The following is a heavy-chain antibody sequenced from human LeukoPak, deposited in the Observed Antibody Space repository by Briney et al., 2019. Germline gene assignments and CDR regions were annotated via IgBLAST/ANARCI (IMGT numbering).Heavy chain of an antibody. CDR3: ARHSHRRGNSFEI. D-gene: IGHD3-10*01. J-gene: IGHJ3*02. CDR2: IFFTGNT. V-gene: IGHV4-39*01. CDR1: GGSVISPDDY. Sequence: SETLSPTCTVSGGSVISPDDYWGWIRQPPGKGLEWSGSIFFTGNTLYNPSLTSRVSKSIDLSKNQFTLRLSSVTAADTAVYYCARHSHRRGNSFEISGPGTMVTVSS.